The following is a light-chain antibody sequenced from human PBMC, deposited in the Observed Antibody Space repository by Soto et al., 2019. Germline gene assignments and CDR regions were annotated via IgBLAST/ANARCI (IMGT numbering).Light chain of an antibody. CDR1: QSVSSSY. CDR3: QQYGSYTIT. Sequence: EIVFTQSPGTLSLSPGERATLSCRASQSVSSSYLAWYQQKLGQAPRLVIYGASSRETGIPERFSGSGAGTEFTLAISRLEPEDVAVDYCQQYGSYTITFGQGTRLEIK. CDR2: GAS. V-gene: IGKV3-20*01. J-gene: IGKJ5*01.